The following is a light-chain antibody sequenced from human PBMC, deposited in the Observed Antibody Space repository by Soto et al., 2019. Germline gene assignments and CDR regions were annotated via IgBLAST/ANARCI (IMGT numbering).Light chain of an antibody. Sequence: EIVLTQSPGTLSLSPGERATLSCRASQSVSSTYLTWYQQKPGRAPRLVIYGAFNRATGIPDRFSASGSGTDFTLTISGLEPEDSAVYFCQQYGRLPWTFGQGTNVEIK. CDR2: GAF. CDR1: QSVSSTY. V-gene: IGKV3-20*01. J-gene: IGKJ1*01. CDR3: QQYGRLPWT.